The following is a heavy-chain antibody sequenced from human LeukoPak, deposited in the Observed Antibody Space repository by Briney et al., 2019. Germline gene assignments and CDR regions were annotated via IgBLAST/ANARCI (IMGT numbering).Heavy chain of an antibody. V-gene: IGHV4-4*07. CDR3: ARDQGYYDSSGADAFDI. D-gene: IGHD3-22*01. Sequence: PSETLSLTCTVSGGSISSYYWSWIRQPAGKGLEWIGRIYTSGSTNYNPSLKSRVTMSVDTSKNQFSLKLSSVTAADTAVYYCARDQGYYDSSGADAFDIWGQGTMVTVSS. CDR2: IYTSGST. CDR1: GGSISSYY. J-gene: IGHJ3*02.